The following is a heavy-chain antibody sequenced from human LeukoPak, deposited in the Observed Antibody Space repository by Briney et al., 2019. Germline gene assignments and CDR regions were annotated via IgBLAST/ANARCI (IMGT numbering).Heavy chain of an antibody. CDR1: GGSFSGYY. D-gene: IGHD6-13*01. V-gene: IGHV4-34*01. CDR3: ARGPGSSSWYYYYYYYYMDV. Sequence: PSETLSLTCAVYGGSFSGYYWSWIRQPPGKGLEWIGEINHSGSTNYNPSLKSRVTISVDTSKNQFSLKLSSVTAADTAVYYCARGPGSSSWYYYYYYYYMDVWGKGTTVTVSS. CDR2: INHSGST. J-gene: IGHJ6*03.